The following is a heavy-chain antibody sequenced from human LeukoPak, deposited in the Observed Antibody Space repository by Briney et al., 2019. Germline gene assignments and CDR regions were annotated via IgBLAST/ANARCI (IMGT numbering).Heavy chain of an antibody. V-gene: IGHV3-7*01. CDR3: AKAGTRYYYDSSGYFDY. CDR2: IKQDGSNK. J-gene: IGHJ4*02. CDR1: GFTFSSYW. Sequence: GGSLRLSCAASGFTFSSYWMSWVRQAPGKGLEWVANIKQDGSNKYYADSVKGRFTISRDNSKNTLYLQMNSLRAEDTAVYYCAKAGTRYYYDSSGYFDYWGQGTLVTVSS. D-gene: IGHD3-22*01.